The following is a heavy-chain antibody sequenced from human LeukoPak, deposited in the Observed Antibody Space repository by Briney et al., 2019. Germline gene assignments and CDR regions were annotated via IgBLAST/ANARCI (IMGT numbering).Heavy chain of an antibody. J-gene: IGHJ4*02. V-gene: IGHV1-18*01. CDR1: GYTFSSHG. CDR3: ARGTRGQV. D-gene: IGHD3-10*01. Sequence: ASVKVSCKASGYTFSSHGISWVRQAPGQGLEWMGWISTYNGNTNYAQKFQGRVTITRNTSISTAYMELSSLRSEDTAVYYCARGTRGQVWGQGTLVTVSS. CDR2: ISTYNGNT.